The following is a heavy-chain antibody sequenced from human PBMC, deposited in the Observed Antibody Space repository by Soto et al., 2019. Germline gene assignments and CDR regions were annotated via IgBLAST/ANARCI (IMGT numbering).Heavy chain of an antibody. V-gene: IGHV4-4*07. CDR2: MYSNGRT. CDR3: AKDQSGAADI. Sequence: QVQLQESGPGLVEPSETLSLTCTVSGASIRTYSWSWIRQSAGKGLEWIGHMYSNGRTNYIPSLKSRITMSVDTSKNHFSLNLKFVTAADTAVYFCAKDQSGAADIWGQGTMVTVS. J-gene: IGHJ3*02. CDR1: GASIRTYS. D-gene: IGHD7-27*01.